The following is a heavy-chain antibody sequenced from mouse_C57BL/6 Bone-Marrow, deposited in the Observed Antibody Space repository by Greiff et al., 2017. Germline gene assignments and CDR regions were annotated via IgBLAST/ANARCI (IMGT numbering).Heavy chain of an antibody. V-gene: IGHV1-64*01. CDR3: ARVGLSTWFAMDY. CDR1: GYTFTSYW. CDR2: IHPNSGST. Sequence: QVQLKQPGAELVKPGASVKLSCKASGYTFTSYWMHWVKQRPGQGLEWIGMIHPNSGSTNYNEKFKSKATLTVDKSSSTAYMQLSSLTSEDSAVYYCARVGLSTWFAMDYWGQGTSVTVSS. D-gene: IGHD5-5*01. J-gene: IGHJ4*01.